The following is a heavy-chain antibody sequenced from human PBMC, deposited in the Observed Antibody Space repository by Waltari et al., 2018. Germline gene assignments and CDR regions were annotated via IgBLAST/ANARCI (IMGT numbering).Heavy chain of an antibody. CDR2: IKQDGSEK. J-gene: IGHJ4*02. D-gene: IGHD3-22*01. V-gene: IGHV3-7*03. Sequence: EVQLVESGGGLVQPGGSLRLSCAASGFTFSSYWMSWVRQAPGKGLDWVDNIKQDGSEKYYVDSVKGRFTISRDNAKNSLYLQMNSLRAEDTAVYYCAVQTYYYDSSGYPFDYWGQGTLVTVSS. CDR1: GFTFSSYW. CDR3: AVQTYYYDSSGYPFDY.